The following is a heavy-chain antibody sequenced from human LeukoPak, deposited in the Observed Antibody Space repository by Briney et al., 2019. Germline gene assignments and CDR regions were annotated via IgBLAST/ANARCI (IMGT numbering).Heavy chain of an antibody. J-gene: IGHJ1*01. CDR2: IWYAGSTK. Sequence: GVSLRLSCAVSGLPFSNYGMHGVRHARGKGLEGVAVIWYAGSTKYYADSVKGRFTISRDNSKNTLYLQMNSLRAEDTAVYYCAAAAYRVQHWGQGPLATVSS. V-gene: IGHV3-33*01. CDR3: AAAAYRVQH. CDR1: GLPFSNYG. D-gene: IGHD6-13*01.